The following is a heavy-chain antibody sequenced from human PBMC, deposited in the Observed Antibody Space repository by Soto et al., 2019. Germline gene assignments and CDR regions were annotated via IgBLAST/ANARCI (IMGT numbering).Heavy chain of an antibody. J-gene: IGHJ4*02. CDR1: GGSIDSGSYF. CDR2: VSYSGST. CDR3: ARRVFYGDYVLLFFSGLDD. Sequence: NPSETLSLTCTVSGGSIDSGSYFWGWIRQPPGKGLEWIGSVSYSGSTYYNPSLKSRVTISVDTSKKHFSLQLSSVTAADTAVYYCARRVFYGDYVLLFFSGLDDWGQGILVTVSS. D-gene: IGHD4-17*01. V-gene: IGHV4-39*02.